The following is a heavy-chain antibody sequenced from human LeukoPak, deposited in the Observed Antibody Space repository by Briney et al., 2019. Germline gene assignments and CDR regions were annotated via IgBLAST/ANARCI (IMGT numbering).Heavy chain of an antibody. CDR1: GGSISSGGYS. J-gene: IGHJ5*02. V-gene: IGHV4-30-2*01. Sequence: SETLSLTCAVSGGSISSGGYSWSWIRQPPGKGLEWIGYIYHSGSTYYNPSLKSRVTISVDRSKNQFSLKLSSVTAADTAVYYWARGPNSSSWYFVTFGRSTWFAPGGQGTLVTVPS. CDR2: IYHSGST. CDR3: ARGPNSSSWYFVTFGRSTWFAP. D-gene: IGHD6-13*01.